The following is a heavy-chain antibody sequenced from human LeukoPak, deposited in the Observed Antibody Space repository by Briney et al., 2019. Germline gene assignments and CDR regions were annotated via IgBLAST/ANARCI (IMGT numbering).Heavy chain of an antibody. CDR1: GYSISSGYY. Sequence: SETLSLTCTVSGYSISSGYYWSWIRQPPGKGLEWIGEINHSGSTNYNPSLKSRVTISVDTSKNQFSLKLSSVTAADTAVYYCARKSVLRFLEWLFSNWFDPWGQGTLVTVSS. D-gene: IGHD3-3*01. J-gene: IGHJ5*02. CDR2: INHSGST. V-gene: IGHV4-38-2*02. CDR3: ARKSVLRFLEWLFSNWFDP.